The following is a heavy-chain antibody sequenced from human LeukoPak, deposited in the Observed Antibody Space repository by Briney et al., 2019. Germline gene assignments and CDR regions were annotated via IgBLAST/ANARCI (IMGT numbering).Heavy chain of an antibody. J-gene: IGHJ4*02. CDR3: ARVGASSSSWFDY. D-gene: IGHD6-13*01. CDR2: INSYGSST. V-gene: IGHV3-74*01. Sequence: GGSLRLSCVASGFTFSSYWMHWVRQAPGKGLLLVSRINSYGSSTNYAVSVKGRFTISRDNAKNTLYLQMNSLRDEDTAVYYCARVGASSSSWFDYWGQGTLVTVSS. CDR1: GFTFSSYW.